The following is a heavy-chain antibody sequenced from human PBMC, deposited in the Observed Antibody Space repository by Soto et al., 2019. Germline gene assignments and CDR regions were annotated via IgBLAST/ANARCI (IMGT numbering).Heavy chain of an antibody. CDR1: GGTFSSYA. J-gene: IGHJ6*02. CDR2: IIRIFGTP. CDR3: ARQGSNEYYYYGMDV. D-gene: IGHD3-10*01. Sequence: QVQLVQSVAEVKKPGSSVKVSCKASGGTFSSYAINWVRQAPGQGLEWMGGIIRIFGTPDYAQRFQGRVTITADESTSTAYMELSSLRSEDTAVYYCARQGSNEYYYYGMDVWGQGTTVTVSS. V-gene: IGHV1-69*12.